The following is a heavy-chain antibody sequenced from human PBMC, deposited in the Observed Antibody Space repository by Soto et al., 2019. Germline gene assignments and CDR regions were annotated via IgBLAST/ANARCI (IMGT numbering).Heavy chain of an antibody. V-gene: IGHV3-7*03. CDR3: ARALVVVTEYFGY. D-gene: IGHD3-22*01. J-gene: IGHJ4*02. CDR2: IKQDGSEK. CDR1: GFTLSSYW. Sequence: GGSLRLSCVASGFTLSSYWMSWVRQAPGKGLEWVANIKQDGSEKHYVDSVKGRFTISRDNAKNSLYLQMNSLRAEDTAVYYCARALVVVTEYFGYWGQGILVTVSS.